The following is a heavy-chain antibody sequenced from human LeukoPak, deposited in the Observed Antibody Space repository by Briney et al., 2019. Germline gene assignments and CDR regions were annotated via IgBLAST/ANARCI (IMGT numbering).Heavy chain of an antibody. Sequence: PGGSLRLSCAASGFTFSGYAMSWVRQAPGKGLEWVSGIGDSGVVTFYADSVKGRFTISRDNSKNTLFLQMSSLRVEDTAVYYCARWRAVAPLSHFDYWGQGTLVTVSS. J-gene: IGHJ4*02. CDR2: IGDSGVVT. CDR1: GFTFSGYA. V-gene: IGHV3-23*01. D-gene: IGHD6-19*01. CDR3: ARWRAVAPLSHFDY.